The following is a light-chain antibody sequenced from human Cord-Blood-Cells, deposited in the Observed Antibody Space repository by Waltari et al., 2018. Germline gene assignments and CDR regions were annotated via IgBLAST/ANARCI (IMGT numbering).Light chain of an antibody. CDR1: SSDVGGYNY. V-gene: IGLV2-14*01. Sequence: QSALTQPASVSGSPGQSITISCTGTSSDVGGYNYVSWSQQPPAEAPKLMIYDVSNRPSGVSNRFSGSKSGNTASLTISGLQAEDEADYYCSSYTSSSTLDVVFGGGTKLTAL. CDR3: SSYTSSSTLDVV. CDR2: DVS. J-gene: IGLJ2*01.